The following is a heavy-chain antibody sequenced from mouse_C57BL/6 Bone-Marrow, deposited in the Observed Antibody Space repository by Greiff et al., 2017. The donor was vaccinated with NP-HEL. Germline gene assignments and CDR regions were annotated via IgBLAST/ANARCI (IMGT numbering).Heavy chain of an antibody. D-gene: IGHD1-1*01. CDR3: ARINYYGSSYENY. V-gene: IGHV1-22*01. J-gene: IGHJ2*01. CDR1: GYTFTDYN. CDR2: INPNNGGT. Sequence: VQLQQSGPELVKPGASVKMSCKASGYTFTDYNMHWVKQSHGKSLEWIGYINPNNGGTSYNQKFKGKATLTVNKSSSTAYMELRSLTSEDSAVYYGARINYYGSSYENYWGQGTTLTVSS.